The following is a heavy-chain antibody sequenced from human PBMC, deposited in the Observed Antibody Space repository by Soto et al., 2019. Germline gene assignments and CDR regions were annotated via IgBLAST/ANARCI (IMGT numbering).Heavy chain of an antibody. J-gene: IGHJ6*02. CDR2: IYPGDSDT. CDR3: ARHVISSSGAYYYYYYGMDV. CDR1: GYSFTSYW. Sequence: GESLKISCKGSGYSFTSYWIGWVRQMPGKGLEWMGIIYPGDSDTRYSPSFQGQVTISADKSISTAYLQWSSLKASDTAMYYCARHVISSSGAYYYYYYGMDVWGQGTTVTVSS. D-gene: IGHD6-19*01. V-gene: IGHV5-51*01.